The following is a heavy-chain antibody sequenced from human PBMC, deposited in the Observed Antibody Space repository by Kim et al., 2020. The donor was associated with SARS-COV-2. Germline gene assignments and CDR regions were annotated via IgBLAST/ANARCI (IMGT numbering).Heavy chain of an antibody. D-gene: IGHD2-2*01. CDR1: GYTFTSYY. CDR2: INPSGGST. CDR3: ARDARRVYCSSTSCSGLIDY. J-gene: IGHJ4*02. V-gene: IGHV1-46*01. Sequence: ASVKVSCKASGYTFTSYYMHWVRQAPGQGLEWMGIINPSGGSTSYAQKFQGRVTMTRDTSTSTVYMELSSLRSEDTAVYYCARDARRVYCSSTSCSGLIDYWGQGTLVTVSS.